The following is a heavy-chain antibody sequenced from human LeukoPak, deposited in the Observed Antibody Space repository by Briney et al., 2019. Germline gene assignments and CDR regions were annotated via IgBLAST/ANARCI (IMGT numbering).Heavy chain of an antibody. CDR1: GFTFDYYA. V-gene: IGHV3-43*02. CDR2: ISGDGGST. CDR3: AKDLGVPGSPLDD. D-gene: IGHD3-16*01. J-gene: IGHJ4*02. Sequence: GGSLRLSCAASGFTFDYYAMHWVRQAPGKGLEWVSLISGDGGSTHYADSVKGRFTISRDNSKNSLYLQMNSLRTEDIALYYCAKDLGVPGSPLDDWGQGTLVTVSS.